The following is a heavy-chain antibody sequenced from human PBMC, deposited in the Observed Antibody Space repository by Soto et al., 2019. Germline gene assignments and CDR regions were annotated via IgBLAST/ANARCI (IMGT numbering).Heavy chain of an antibody. CDR1: GFTFSTYA. J-gene: IGHJ6*02. Sequence: GGSLRLSCAAAGFTFSTYAMSWVRQSPGKVLEWVSSISDSGSYIHYADSVRGRFTIARDNAKNTLSLQMNSLRAEDTALYYCARAPSTSRGSYYYGMDVWGQGTTVTVT. CDR3: ARAPSTSRGSYYYGMDV. D-gene: IGHD2-15*01. CDR2: ISDSGSYI. V-gene: IGHV3-21*01.